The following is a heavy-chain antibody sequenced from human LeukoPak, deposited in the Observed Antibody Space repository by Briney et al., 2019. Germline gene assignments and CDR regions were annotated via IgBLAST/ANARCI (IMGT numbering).Heavy chain of an antibody. J-gene: IGHJ4*02. V-gene: IGHV5-51*01. CDR1: GYSFTTYW. D-gene: IGHD3-10*01. CDR3: ASITMVRGVMLEFDY. CDR2: IYPGDSDT. Sequence: GESLKISCKGSGYSFTTYWIGWVRQMSGKGPEWMGVIYPGDSDTRYSPSFQGQVTISVDKSTSTAYLQWSSLEASDTAMYYCASITMVRGVMLEFDYRGQGTLVTVSS.